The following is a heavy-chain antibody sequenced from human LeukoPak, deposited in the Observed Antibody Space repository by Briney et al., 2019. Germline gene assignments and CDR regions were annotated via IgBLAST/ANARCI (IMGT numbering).Heavy chain of an antibody. J-gene: IGHJ4*02. D-gene: IGHD1-1*01. CDR3: ARGTEYNHDPFDD. Sequence: GGSLRLSCAASGFTFSDFYMSWIRQAPGKGLEWLSYISPTDYTNYADSVKGRFTISRDNAKTSMYLQMNSLRVEDTAVYFCARGTEYNHDPFDDWGQGTLVTVSS. CDR2: ISPTDYT. V-gene: IGHV3-11*06. CDR1: GFTFSDFY.